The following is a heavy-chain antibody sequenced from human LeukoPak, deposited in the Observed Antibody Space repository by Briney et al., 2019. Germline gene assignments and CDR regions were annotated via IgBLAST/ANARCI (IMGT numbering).Heavy chain of an antibody. CDR1: GFTFDDYA. CDR3: AKDSSSSWYRDFDY. Sequence: GGSLRLSCGASGFTFDDYAMHWVRQAPGKGLEWVSGISWNSGSIGYVDSVKGRFTISRDNAKNSLYLQMNSLRAEDTALYYCAKDSSSSWYRDFDYWGQGTLVTVSS. CDR2: ISWNSGSI. V-gene: IGHV3-9*01. J-gene: IGHJ4*02. D-gene: IGHD6-13*01.